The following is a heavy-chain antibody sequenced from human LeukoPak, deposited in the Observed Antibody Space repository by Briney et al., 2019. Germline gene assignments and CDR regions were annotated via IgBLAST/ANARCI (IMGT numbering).Heavy chain of an antibody. V-gene: IGHV3-64D*09. Sequence: GGSLRLSCSASGLTFSSHYMNWVRQAPGKGLEYLAAISQNGDSSHYAHAVKGRFTVSRDNSNNTLYLQMNSLKSEDTAVYFCWVNYHDDIYPFDFWGQGALVTVSS. CDR3: WVNYHDDIYPFDF. CDR1: GLTFSSHY. CDR2: ISQNGDSS. D-gene: IGHD3-16*02. J-gene: IGHJ4*02.